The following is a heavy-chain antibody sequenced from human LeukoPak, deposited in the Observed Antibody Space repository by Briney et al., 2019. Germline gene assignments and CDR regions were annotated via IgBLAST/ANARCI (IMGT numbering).Heavy chain of an antibody. CDR3: ARVGWGNVAAYPNWLDP. CDR2: IFHNGNT. J-gene: IGHJ5*02. D-gene: IGHD3-16*01. CDR1: GGPISSKSHY. V-gene: IGHV4-39*07. Sequence: SETLSLTCTVSGGPISSKSHYWGWIRQPPGTGLEWLAHIFHNGNTACNPSLKRRVTISIDTSQNQLSLRLSSVTAADTAVYYCARVGWGNVAAYPNWLDPWGQGTVVTVSS.